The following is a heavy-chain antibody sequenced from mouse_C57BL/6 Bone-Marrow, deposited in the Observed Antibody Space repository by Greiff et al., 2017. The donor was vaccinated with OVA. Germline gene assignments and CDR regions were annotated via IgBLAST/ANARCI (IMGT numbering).Heavy chain of an antibody. Sequence: EVQLQQSGPELVKPGASVKISCKASGYTFTDYYMNWVKQSHGKSLEWIGDINPNNGGTSYNQKFKGKATLTVDKSSSTAYMELRSLTSEDSAVYYCARWFYYGKLFDYWGQGTTLTVSS. CDR3: ARWFYYGKLFDY. V-gene: IGHV1-26*01. J-gene: IGHJ2*01. D-gene: IGHD1-1*01. CDR2: INPNNGGT. CDR1: GYTFTDYY.